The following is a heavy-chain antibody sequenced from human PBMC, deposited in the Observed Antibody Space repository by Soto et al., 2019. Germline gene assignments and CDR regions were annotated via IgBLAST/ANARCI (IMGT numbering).Heavy chain of an antibody. V-gene: IGHV3-30-3*01. CDR2: ISYDGSNK. D-gene: IGHD1-26*01. CDR3: ARDSEGRRESGSEGNDIAY. J-gene: IGHJ4*02. Sequence: QVQLVESGGGVVQPGRSLRLSCAASGFTFSSYAMHWVGQAPGKGLEWVAVISYDGSNKYYADSVKGRFTISRDNSKNTQYLQMKSLREEDTAVYYCARDSEGRRESGSEGNDIAYWGRGTLVTVSS. CDR1: GFTFSSYA.